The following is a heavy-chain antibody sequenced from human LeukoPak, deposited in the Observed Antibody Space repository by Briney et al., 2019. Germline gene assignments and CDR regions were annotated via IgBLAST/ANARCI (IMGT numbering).Heavy chain of an antibody. CDR2: FNAGNGNT. CDR1: GYTFTSYA. CDR3: ARGNTDSSSWPIDY. V-gene: IGHV1-3*01. J-gene: IGHJ4*02. Sequence: ASVKVSCKASGYTFTSYAMHWVRQAPGQRLEWMGWFNAGNGNTKYSQKFQGRVTITRDTSASTAYMGLSSLRSEDTAVYYCARGNTDSSSWPIDYWGQGTLVTVSS. D-gene: IGHD6-13*01.